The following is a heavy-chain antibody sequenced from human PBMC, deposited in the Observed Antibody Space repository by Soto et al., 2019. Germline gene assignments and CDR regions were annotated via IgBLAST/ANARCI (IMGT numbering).Heavy chain of an antibody. J-gene: IGHJ4*02. D-gene: IGHD3-10*01. CDR3: ARLTDGWFGGY. CDR1: GLSRSTSGVG. CDR2: IYWYDDE. Sequence: QITLKESGPTLVKPTQTLTLTCAFSGLSRSTSGVGVGWIRQPPGKALESLALIYWYDDERYSPSLKSSLTITKDTSKTQVVPRMTIMDHVDTATYYGARLTDGWFGGYWGQGTLVTVSA. V-gene: IGHV2-5*01.